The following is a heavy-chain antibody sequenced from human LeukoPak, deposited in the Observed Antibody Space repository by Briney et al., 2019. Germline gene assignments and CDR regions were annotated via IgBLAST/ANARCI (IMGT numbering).Heavy chain of an antibody. D-gene: IGHD3-16*02. CDR1: GFTFSSYS. Sequence: PGGSLRLSCAASGFTFSSYSMNWVRQAPGKGLEWVSSISSSSSYIYYADSVKGRFTISRDNAKNSLYLQMNSLRAEDTAVYYCARGLNRIYDYVWGSYPNDYWGQGTLVTVSS. V-gene: IGHV3-21*01. CDR3: ARGLNRIYDYVWGSYPNDY. CDR2: ISSSSSYI. J-gene: IGHJ4*02.